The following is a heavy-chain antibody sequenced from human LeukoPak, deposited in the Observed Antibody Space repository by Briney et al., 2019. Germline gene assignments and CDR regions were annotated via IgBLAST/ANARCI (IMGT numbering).Heavy chain of an antibody. V-gene: IGHV4-59*05. CDR2: IYYSGST. D-gene: IGHD3-10*01. J-gene: IGHJ6*03. CDR3: ARRITMVRGVIDYYYYYYMDV. CDR1: GGSISSYY. Sequence: SETLSLTCTVSGGSISSYYWSWIRQPPGKGLEWIGSIYYSGSTYYNPSLKSRVTISVDTSKDQFSLKLSSVTAADTAVYYCARRITMVRGVIDYYYYYYMDVWGKGTTVTISS.